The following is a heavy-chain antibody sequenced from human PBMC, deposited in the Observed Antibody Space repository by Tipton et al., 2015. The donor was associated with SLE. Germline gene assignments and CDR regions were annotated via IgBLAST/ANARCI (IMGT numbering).Heavy chain of an antibody. CDR1: GDSISNSDYY. J-gene: IGHJ5*02. D-gene: IGHD6-13*01. CDR3: ARGDGQQLVEGFDP. Sequence: GLVKPLETLSLTCTVSGDSISNSDYYWGWIRQPPGKGLEWIGNIHHSGRTYYNPSLISRPTMSVDTSNNQLSLRLSSVTAADTAVYYCARGDGQQLVEGFDPWGQGTLVTVSS. V-gene: IGHV4-39*07. CDR2: IHHSGRT.